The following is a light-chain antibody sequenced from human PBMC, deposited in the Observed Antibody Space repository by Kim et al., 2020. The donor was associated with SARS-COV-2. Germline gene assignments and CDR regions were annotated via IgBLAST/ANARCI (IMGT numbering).Light chain of an antibody. CDR1: QAIKNW. J-gene: IGKJ4*01. Sequence: GDRVTIPCRASQAIKNWLAWYQQKPGNPPKLLIYAAASLESGVPSRFSGSGSGTDFTLTISSLQPEDFATYFCQQDLSFPHSFGGGTKVEI. V-gene: IGKV1-12*01. CDR3: QQDLSFPHS. CDR2: AAA.